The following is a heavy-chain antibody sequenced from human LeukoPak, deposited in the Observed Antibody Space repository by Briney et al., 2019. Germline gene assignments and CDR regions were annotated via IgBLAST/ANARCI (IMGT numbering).Heavy chain of an antibody. V-gene: IGHV3-23*01. CDR3: AKDDRFRSYGGNSALFDY. CDR1: GFTFSSYA. D-gene: IGHD4-23*01. Sequence: GGSLRLSCAASGFTFSSYAMSRVRQAPGKGLEWVSAISGSGGSTYYADSVKGRFTISRDNSKNTLYLQMNSLRAEDTAVYYCAKDDRFRSYGGNSALFDYWGQGTLVTVSS. J-gene: IGHJ4*02. CDR2: ISGSGGST.